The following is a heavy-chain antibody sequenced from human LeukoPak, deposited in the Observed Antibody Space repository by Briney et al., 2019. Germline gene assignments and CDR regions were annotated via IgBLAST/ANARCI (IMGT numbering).Heavy chain of an antibody. CDR3: ARKHYYGSGTRGGNDY. V-gene: IGHV3-30-3*01. Sequence: GRSLRLSCAASGFTLSSYAMHWVRQAPGKGLEWVAVISYDGSNKYYADSVKGRFTISRDNSKNTLYLQMNSLRAEDTAVYYCARKHYYGSGTRGGNDYWGQGTLVTVSS. CDR1: GFTLSSYA. CDR2: ISYDGSNK. J-gene: IGHJ4*02. D-gene: IGHD3-10*01.